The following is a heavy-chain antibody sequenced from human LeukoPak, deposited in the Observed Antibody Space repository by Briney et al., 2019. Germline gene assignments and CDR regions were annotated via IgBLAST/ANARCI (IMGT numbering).Heavy chain of an antibody. CDR2: LYPGDSDT. CDR3: ARRHYYGSGSYYWYFDL. V-gene: IGHV5-51*01. J-gene: IGHJ2*01. CDR1: GYSFTIYC. D-gene: IGHD3-10*01. Sequence: GESLKTSCKGSGYSFTIYCIGWVRQVTGKGLEWMGILYPGDSDTRNSPSFQGQVTISADKSISTAYLQWSSLKASDTAMYYCARRHYYGSGSYYWYFDLWGRGTLVTVSS.